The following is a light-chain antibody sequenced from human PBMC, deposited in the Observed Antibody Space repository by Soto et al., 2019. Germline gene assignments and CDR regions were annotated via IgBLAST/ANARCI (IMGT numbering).Light chain of an antibody. CDR3: QQSYCTPRT. Sequence: VPVTQSPSTLSASGGDRDNITCRASESIXRWLDWYHHEPVKAPKLLISKXSSLERGGPSRFSGSGSGTEVTLTSSRLKQAEVATEDCQQSYCTPRTVGQGTRLEI. CDR1: ESIXRW. V-gene: IGKV1-5*03. J-gene: IGKJ5*01. CDR2: KXS.